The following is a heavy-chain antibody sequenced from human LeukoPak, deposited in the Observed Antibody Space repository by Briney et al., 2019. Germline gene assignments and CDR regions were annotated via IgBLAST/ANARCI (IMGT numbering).Heavy chain of an antibody. CDR3: ARGIHYYDSSGQDN. CDR1: GGSISSYY. J-gene: IGHJ4*02. V-gene: IGHV4-34*01. Sequence: PSETLSLTCTVSGGSISSYYWSWIRQPPGKGLEWIGEINHSGSTNYNPSLKSRVTISVDTSKNQFSLKLSSVTAADTAVYYCARGIHYYDSSGQDNWGQGTLVTVSS. D-gene: IGHD3-22*01. CDR2: INHSGST.